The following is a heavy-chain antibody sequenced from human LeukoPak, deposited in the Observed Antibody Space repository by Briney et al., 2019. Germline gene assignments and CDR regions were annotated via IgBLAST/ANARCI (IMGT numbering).Heavy chain of an antibody. D-gene: IGHD6-19*01. Sequence: SPTLSLTCAISGDSVSTSGVAWNWVRQSPSRGLEWRGTTYYRSKWNNDYAVSVKSRITINPDTSKNQFSLQLNSVTPEDTAVYYCARGGGGWFYFDYWGQGTLVTGSS. J-gene: IGHJ4*02. CDR1: GDSVSTSGVA. V-gene: IGHV6-1*01. CDR3: ARGGGGWFYFDY. CDR2: TYYRSKWNN.